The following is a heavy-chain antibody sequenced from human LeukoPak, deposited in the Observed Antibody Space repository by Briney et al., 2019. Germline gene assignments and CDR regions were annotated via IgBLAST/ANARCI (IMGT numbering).Heavy chain of an antibody. V-gene: IGHV3-21*01. CDR2: ISSSSSYI. CDR3: ARVGYCSSSSCLNYGMDV. CDR1: GFTFSSSW. D-gene: IGHD2-2*01. Sequence: GGSLRLSCAASGFTFSSSWMHWVRQAPGKGLEWVSSISSSSSYIYYADSVKGRFTISRDNAKNSLYLQMNSLRAEDTAAYYCARVGYCSSSSCLNYGMDVWGQGTTVTVSS. J-gene: IGHJ6*02.